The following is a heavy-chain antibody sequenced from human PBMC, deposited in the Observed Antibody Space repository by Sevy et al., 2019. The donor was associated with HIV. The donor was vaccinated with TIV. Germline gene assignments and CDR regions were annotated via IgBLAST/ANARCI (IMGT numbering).Heavy chain of an antibody. J-gene: IGHJ4*02. CDR3: TRSGDTNLFDY. CDR1: GFTLINHW. V-gene: IGHV3-74*01. Sequence: GGSLRLSCAASGFTLINHWMHWVRQAPGKGLVWVSGISGDGASTTYADSVKGRFTISRDNAKNTLYVQMNSLRGKDTAVYYCTRSGDTNLFDYWGQGILVTVSS. CDR2: ISGDGAST. D-gene: IGHD2-21*01.